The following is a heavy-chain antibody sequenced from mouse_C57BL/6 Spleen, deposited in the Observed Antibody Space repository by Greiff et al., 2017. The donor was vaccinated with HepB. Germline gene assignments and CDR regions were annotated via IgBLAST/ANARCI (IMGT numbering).Heavy chain of an antibody. CDR1: GFSLTSYG. CDR3: ARHGLRDWYFDV. Sequence: QVQLKQSGPGLVAPSQSLSITCTVSGFSLTSYGVHWVRQPPGKGLEWLVVIWSDGSTTYNSALKSRLSISKDNSKSQVFLKMNSLQTDDTAMYYCARHGLRDWYFDVWGTGTTVTVSS. CDR2: IWSDGST. D-gene: IGHD2-4*01. J-gene: IGHJ1*03. V-gene: IGHV2-6-1*01.